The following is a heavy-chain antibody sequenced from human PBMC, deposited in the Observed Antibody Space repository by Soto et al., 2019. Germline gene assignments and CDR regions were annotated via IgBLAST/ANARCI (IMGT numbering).Heavy chain of an antibody. CDR3: VRLVGNSWLDQ. CDR1: GGSISSDSYY. D-gene: IGHD3-9*01. Sequence: SETLSLTCTVSGGSISSDSYYWSWIRQHPGKGLEWIGSIYYTANTYNNPSLKSRISIDPDTSKNQFSLQLNSVTPEDTAVYYCVRLVGNSWLDQWGQGTLVTVSS. CDR2: IYYTANT. V-gene: IGHV4-31*08. J-gene: IGHJ4*02.